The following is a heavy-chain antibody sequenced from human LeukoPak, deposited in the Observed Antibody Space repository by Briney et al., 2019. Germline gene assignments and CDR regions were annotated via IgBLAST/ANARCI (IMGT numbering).Heavy chain of an antibody. D-gene: IGHD3-3*01. Sequence: ASVKVSCKASGYTFTSYDINWVRQATGQGLEWMGWMNPNSGNTGYAQKFQGRVTMTRNTSISTAYMELSSLRSEDTAVYYCARGHINARYYDFWSGYYTRGYYFDYWGQGTLVTVSS. CDR2: MNPNSGNT. V-gene: IGHV1-8*01. CDR1: GYTFTSYD. J-gene: IGHJ4*02. CDR3: ARGHINARYYDFWSGYYTRGYYFDY.